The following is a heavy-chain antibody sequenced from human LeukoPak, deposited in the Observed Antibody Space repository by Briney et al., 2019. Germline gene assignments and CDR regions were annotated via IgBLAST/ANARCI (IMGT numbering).Heavy chain of an antibody. J-gene: IGHJ6*03. Sequence: KPSETLSLTCAVYGGSISGYYWSWIRQPPGKGLEWIGEINHSGSTNYNPSLKSRVTISVDTSKNQFSLKLSSVTAADTAVYYCARHVDTAMVGKAGYYYMDVWGKGTTVTVSS. CDR1: GGSISGYY. CDR2: INHSGST. D-gene: IGHD5-18*01. V-gene: IGHV4-34*01. CDR3: ARHVDTAMVGKAGYYYMDV.